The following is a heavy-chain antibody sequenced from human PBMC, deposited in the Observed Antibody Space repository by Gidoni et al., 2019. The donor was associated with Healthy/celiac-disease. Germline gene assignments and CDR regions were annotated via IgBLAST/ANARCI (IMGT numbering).Heavy chain of an antibody. CDR3: AKEALARTYSSGGFHY. CDR2: ISWNSGSI. V-gene: IGHV3-9*01. Sequence: EVQLVESGGGLVQPGRSLGISCAASGFTFDDYAMHWVRQAPGKGLEWVSGISWNSGSIGYADSVKGRFTISRDNAKNSLYLQMNSLRAEDTALYYCAKEALARTYSSGGFHYWGQGTLVTVSS. D-gene: IGHD6-19*01. J-gene: IGHJ4*02. CDR1: GFTFDDYA.